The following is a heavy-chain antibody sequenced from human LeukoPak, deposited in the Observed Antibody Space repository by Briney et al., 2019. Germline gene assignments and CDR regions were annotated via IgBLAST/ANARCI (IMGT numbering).Heavy chain of an antibody. D-gene: IGHD6-13*01. Sequence: ASVKVSCKASGYTFTSYGISWVRQAPGQGLEWMGWISAYNGNTNYAQKLQGRVTMTTDTSTSTVYMELSSLRSEDTAVYYCARLTSTSWYECFDYWGQGTLVTVSS. J-gene: IGHJ4*02. CDR3: ARLTSTSWYECFDY. CDR1: GYTFTSYG. CDR2: ISAYNGNT. V-gene: IGHV1-18*01.